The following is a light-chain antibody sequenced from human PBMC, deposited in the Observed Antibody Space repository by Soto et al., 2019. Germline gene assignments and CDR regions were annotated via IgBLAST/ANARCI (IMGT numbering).Light chain of an antibody. CDR3: QVWYSSRDLVV. CDR2: DDS. CDR1: NIGNQK. V-gene: IGLV3-21*02. J-gene: IGLJ2*01. Sequence: SYVLTQPPSVSVAPGQTASITCGGGNIGNQKVHWYRQRPGQAPVLAVFDDSDRPSGIPERFSGSKSGNTATLTINRVEAGDEADYYCQVWYSSRDLVVFGGGTKVTVL.